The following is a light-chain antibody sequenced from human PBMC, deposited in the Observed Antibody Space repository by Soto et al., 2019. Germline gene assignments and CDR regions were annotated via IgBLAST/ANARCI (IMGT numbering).Light chain of an antibody. V-gene: IGKV3-20*01. CDR1: QSVSSTY. Sequence: GLTQSPGTLSLSPGERATLSCRARQSVSSTYLAWYHQRPGQAPRLLIYGASTRATDIPDRISGSGSGTDFTLTVSRLEPEDFSVYYCQHYGSTPWSVGQGTKVEIK. CDR3: QHYGSTPWS. J-gene: IGKJ1*01. CDR2: GAS.